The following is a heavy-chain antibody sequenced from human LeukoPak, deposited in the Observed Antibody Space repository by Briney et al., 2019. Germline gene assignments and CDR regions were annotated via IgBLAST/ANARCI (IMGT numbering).Heavy chain of an antibody. CDR2: IYYSGST. Sequence: SETLSLTCTVSGESISGFYWTWIRQPPGKGLEWIGYIYYSGSTNYNPSLKSRVTISVDTPKNQFSLKLSSVTAADTAVYYCARGVVIAPQTFDYWGQGTLATVSS. CDR1: GESISGFY. D-gene: IGHD2-21*01. J-gene: IGHJ4*02. CDR3: ARGVVIAPQTFDY. V-gene: IGHV4-59*01.